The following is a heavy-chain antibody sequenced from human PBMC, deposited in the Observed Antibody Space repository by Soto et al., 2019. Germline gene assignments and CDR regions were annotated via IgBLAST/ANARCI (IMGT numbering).Heavy chain of an antibody. CDR1: GFTFSSYA. V-gene: IGHV3-23*01. CDR2: ISGSGGST. D-gene: IGHD6-13*01. CDR3: ACPLSITAAGTDTPYFDX. Sequence: PGGSLRLSCAASGFTFSSYAMSWVRQAPGKGLEWVGSISGSGGSTYYADSVKGRVTISRDNAQNSVSLQMNSLRAEDPAVYYCACPLSITAAGTDTPYFDXWGQGTLVTVSX. J-gene: IGHJ4*02.